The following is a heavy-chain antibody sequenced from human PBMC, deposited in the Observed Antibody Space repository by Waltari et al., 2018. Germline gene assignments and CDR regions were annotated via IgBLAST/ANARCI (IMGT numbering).Heavy chain of an antibody. CDR1: GGSISSYY. D-gene: IGHD2-15*01. CDR3: ARQGSRVVVAARDYYYGMDV. Sequence: QVQLQESGPGLVKPSETLSLTCTVSGGSISSYYWSCVRQPPGKGLEWIRYIYYSGSTTGNPFRRGRVTRSVDTSKNQFSLKLSSVTAADTAVYYCARQGSRVVVAARDYYYGMDVWGQGTTVTVSS. CDR2: IYYSGST. V-gene: IGHV4-59*08. J-gene: IGHJ6*02.